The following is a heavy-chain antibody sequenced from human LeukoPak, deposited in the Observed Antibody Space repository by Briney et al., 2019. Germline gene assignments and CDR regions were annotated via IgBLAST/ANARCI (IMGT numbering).Heavy chain of an antibody. Sequence: SETLSLTCAVYGGSFSGYYWSWIRQPPGKGLEWIGEINHSGSTNYNPSLKSRVTISVDTSKNQFSLKLSSVTAADTAVYYCARVQVAGPLDYWGQGTLVTVSS. J-gene: IGHJ4*02. CDR2: INHSGST. CDR3: ARVQVAGPLDY. D-gene: IGHD6-19*01. V-gene: IGHV4-34*01. CDR1: GGSFSGYY.